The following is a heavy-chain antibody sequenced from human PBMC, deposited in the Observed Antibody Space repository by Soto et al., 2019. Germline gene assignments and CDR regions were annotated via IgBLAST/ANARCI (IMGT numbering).Heavy chain of an antibody. Sequence: GGSLRLSCAASGFTFSSYAMSWVRQAPGKGLEWVSAISGSGGSTYYADSVKGRFTISRDNSKNTLYLQMNSLRAEDTAVYYCAKLPVWFFYCSSTSCSNWFDPWGQGTLVTVSS. V-gene: IGHV3-23*01. CDR1: GFTFSSYA. J-gene: IGHJ5*02. CDR3: AKLPVWFFYCSSTSCSNWFDP. CDR2: ISGSGGST. D-gene: IGHD2-2*01.